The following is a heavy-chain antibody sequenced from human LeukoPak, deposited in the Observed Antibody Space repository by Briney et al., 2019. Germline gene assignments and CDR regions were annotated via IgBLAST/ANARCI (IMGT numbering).Heavy chain of an antibody. V-gene: IGHV4-34*01. D-gene: IGHD3-10*01. CDR1: GGSFSGYY. J-gene: IGHJ4*02. Sequence: SETLSLTCAVYGGSFSGYYWSWIRQPPGKGLEWIGEINHSGSTNYNPSLKSRVTISVDTSKHQFSLKLSSVTAADTAVYYCARQRILRFGESDYWGQGTLVTVSS. CDR2: INHSGST. CDR3: ARQRILRFGESDY.